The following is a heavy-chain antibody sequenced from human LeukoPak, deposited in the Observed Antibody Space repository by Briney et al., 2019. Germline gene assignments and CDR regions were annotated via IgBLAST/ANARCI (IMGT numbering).Heavy chain of an antibody. Sequence: PSETLSLTCAVYGGSFSGYYWSWIRQPPGKGLEWIGEINHSGSTNYNPSLKSRVTISVDTSKNQFSLKLSSVTAADTAVYYRARVFKDFWSGRPYYFDYWGQGTLVTVSS. D-gene: IGHD3-3*01. CDR1: GGSFSGYY. J-gene: IGHJ4*02. CDR2: INHSGST. V-gene: IGHV4-34*01. CDR3: ARVFKDFWSGRPYYFDY.